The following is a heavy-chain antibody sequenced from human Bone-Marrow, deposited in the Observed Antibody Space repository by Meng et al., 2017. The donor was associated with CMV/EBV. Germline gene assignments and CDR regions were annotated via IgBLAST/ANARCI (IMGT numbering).Heavy chain of an antibody. CDR1: GGSISSSSYY. V-gene: IGHV4-39*01. CDR2: IYYSGST. J-gene: IGHJ5*02. D-gene: IGHD2-15*01. CDR3: ARQKWGAAFDP. Sequence: SETLSLTCTVSGGSISSSSYYWGWIRQPPGKGLEWIGSIYYSGSTYYNPSLKSRVTISVDTSKNQFSLKLSSVTAADTAVYYCARQKWGAAFDPWGQRNLVTVSS.